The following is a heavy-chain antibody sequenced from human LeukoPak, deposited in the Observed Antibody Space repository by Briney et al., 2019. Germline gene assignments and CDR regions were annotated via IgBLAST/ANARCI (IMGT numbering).Heavy chain of an antibody. CDR1: GFAFNIYS. CDR2: MTGDSKTI. Sequence: GGSLRLSCAASGFAFNIYSMNWVRQAPGKGLEWISYMTGDSKTINYADSVKGRFTISRDNAENSLFLQMNSLRAEDTAIYYCARYRDWYADYWGQGSLVTVSS. D-gene: IGHD3-9*01. V-gene: IGHV3-48*01. CDR3: ARYRDWYADY. J-gene: IGHJ4*02.